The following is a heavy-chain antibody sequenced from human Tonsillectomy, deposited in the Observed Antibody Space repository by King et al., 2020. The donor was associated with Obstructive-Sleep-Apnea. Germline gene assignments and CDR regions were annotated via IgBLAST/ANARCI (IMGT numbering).Heavy chain of an antibody. D-gene: IGHD1-14*01. CDR2: ISYDVTNT. CDR1: GFTFSNYA. Sequence: VQLVESGGGVVQPGRSLRLSCAASGFTFSNYAMHWVRQAPGEGLEWVAVISYDVTNTYYADSVQGRFTISSDNSKNTLYLQVNSLRAEDTALYYCARTTPFDYWGQGTLVTVSS. J-gene: IGHJ4*02. CDR3: ARTTPFDY. V-gene: IGHV3-30*04.